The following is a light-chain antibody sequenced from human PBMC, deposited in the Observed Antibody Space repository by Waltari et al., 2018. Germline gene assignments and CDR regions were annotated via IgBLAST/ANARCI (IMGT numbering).Light chain of an antibody. CDR1: DSNIPTNP. J-gene: IGLJ3*02. Sequence: HSVLTQPPSASGTPGPTVTISCSGDDSNIPTNPAPRYQPVPGTAPKLLIDSNERRPSGVPDRFSGSKSGASASLAISGLQSEDEAHYYCASWDANLSGPVFGGGTKLTV. CDR2: SNE. CDR3: ASWDANLSGPV. V-gene: IGLV1-44*01.